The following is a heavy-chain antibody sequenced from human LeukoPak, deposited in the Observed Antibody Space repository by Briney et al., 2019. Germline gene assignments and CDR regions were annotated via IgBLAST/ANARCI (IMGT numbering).Heavy chain of an antibody. D-gene: IGHD3-10*01. CDR3: AKGYGIWFGELLPSYYFDY. CDR1: GXTFSSYG. Sequence: PGGSLRLSCAASGXTFSSYGMHWVRQAPGKGQEWVAVISYDGSNKYYADSVKGRFTISRDNSKNTLYLQMNSLRAEDTAVYYCAKGYGIWFGELLPSYYFDYWGQGILVTVSS. J-gene: IGHJ4*02. CDR2: ISYDGSNK. V-gene: IGHV3-30*18.